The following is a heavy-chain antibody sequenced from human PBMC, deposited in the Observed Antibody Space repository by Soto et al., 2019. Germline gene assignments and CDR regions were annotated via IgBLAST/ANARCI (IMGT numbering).Heavy chain of an antibody. Sequence: SETLSLTCTVSDGSISSYYWSWNRQPPGKGLEWIGYIYYSGSTNYNPSLKSRVTISVDTSKNQFSLKLSSVTAADTAVYYCARRYGYSFDYWGQGTLVTVSS. J-gene: IGHJ4*02. CDR1: DGSISSYY. CDR3: ARRYGYSFDY. D-gene: IGHD1-1*01. V-gene: IGHV4-59*08. CDR2: IYYSGST.